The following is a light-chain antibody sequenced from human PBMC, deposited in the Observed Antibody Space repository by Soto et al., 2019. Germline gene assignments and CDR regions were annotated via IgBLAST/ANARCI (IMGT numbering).Light chain of an antibody. CDR1: QDISKY. Sequence: DIQMTQSPSSLSASVGDRITITCQASQDISKYLNWYQHKPGKAPKLLIYDASNFETGVPSRFSGRGSGTEFTFTIRSLQPEDIATYYCQQYDNLPLTFGGGTKVDIK. J-gene: IGKJ4*01. V-gene: IGKV1-33*01. CDR2: DAS. CDR3: QQYDNLPLT.